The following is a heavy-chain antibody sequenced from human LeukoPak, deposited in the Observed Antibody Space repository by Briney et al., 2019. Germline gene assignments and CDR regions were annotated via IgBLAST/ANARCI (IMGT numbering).Heavy chain of an antibody. CDR1: GYTFTSYY. D-gene: IGHD2-2*01. CDR2: INPSGGST. Sequence: ASVKVSCKASGYTFTSYYMHWVRQAPGQGLEWMGIINPSGGSTSYAQKFQGRVTMTRDTSTSTVYMELSGLRSEDTAVYYCARDDCSSTSCYVWFDPWGQGTLVTVSS. V-gene: IGHV1-46*01. J-gene: IGHJ5*02. CDR3: ARDDCSSTSCYVWFDP.